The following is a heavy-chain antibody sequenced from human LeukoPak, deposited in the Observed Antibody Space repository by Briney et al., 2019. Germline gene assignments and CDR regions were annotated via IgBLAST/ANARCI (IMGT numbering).Heavy chain of an antibody. CDR1: GFTFSNAW. CDR2: IKSKTDGGTT. V-gene: IGHV3-15*01. D-gene: IGHD4-17*01. Sequence: GGSLRLSCAASGFTFSNAWMSWVRQVPGKGLEWVGRIKSKTDGGTTDYAALVRGRFTISRDDSKNMLYLQMNSLKTEDTAVYYCTTGVSEYDDYGFDYWGQGTLVTVSS. CDR3: TTGVSEYDDYGFDY. J-gene: IGHJ4*02.